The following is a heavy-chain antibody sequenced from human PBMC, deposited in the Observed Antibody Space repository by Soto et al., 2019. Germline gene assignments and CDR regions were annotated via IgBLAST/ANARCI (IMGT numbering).Heavy chain of an antibody. D-gene: IGHD5-18*01. CDR2: ISGSGGST. V-gene: IGHV3-23*01. J-gene: IGHJ4*02. CDR3: AKGYSYGLRTFDY. CDR1: GLHFSGYS. Sequence: GGSVRLCCASSGLHFSGYSMSWVRQAPGKGLEWVSAISGSGGSTYYADSVKGRFTISRDNSKNTLYLQMNSLRAEDTAVYYCAKGYSYGLRTFDYWGQGTLVTVSS.